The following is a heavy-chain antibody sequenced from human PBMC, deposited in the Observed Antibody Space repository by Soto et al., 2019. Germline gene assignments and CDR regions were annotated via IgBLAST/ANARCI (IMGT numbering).Heavy chain of an antibody. V-gene: IGHV3-9*01. CDR1: GFTLDDYA. D-gene: IGHD1-7*01. CDR3: AKDLKSRTSHHYYGMDV. J-gene: IGHJ6*02. Sequence: GGSLRLSCAASGFTLDDYAMHWVRQAPGKGLEWVSGISWNSGSIGYADSVKGRFTISRDNAKNSLYLQMNSLRAEDTALYYCAKDLKSRTSHHYYGMDVWGQGTTVTVSS. CDR2: ISWNSGSI.